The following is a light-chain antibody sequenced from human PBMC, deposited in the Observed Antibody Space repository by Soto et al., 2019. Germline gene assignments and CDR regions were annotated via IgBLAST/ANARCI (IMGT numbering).Light chain of an antibody. CDR2: DAS. CDR3: QQRSNWPPGVT. Sequence: EIVLTQSPATLSLSPGERATLSCRASQSVSSYLAWYQQKPGQAPRLLIYDASNRATGIPARFSGSRSGTDFTLTISSLEPEDFAVYYCQQRSNWPPGVTFGPGTKVDIK. CDR1: QSVSSY. V-gene: IGKV3-11*01. J-gene: IGKJ3*01.